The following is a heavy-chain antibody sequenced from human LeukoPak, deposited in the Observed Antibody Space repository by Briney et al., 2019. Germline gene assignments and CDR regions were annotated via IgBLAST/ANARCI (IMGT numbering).Heavy chain of an antibody. CDR3: ARLYGNYQNYFDY. CDR2: IYYRSNY. CDR1: GGSISTITNY. D-gene: IGHD1-7*01. J-gene: IGHJ4*02. V-gene: IGHV4-39*07. Sequence: AETLCLSCTASGGSISTITNYWGWMRPPPGQGLEWVGRIYYRSNYFYNPSLKRRVTISVDTSKNQCSLKLRSVTAADTAVYYCARLYGNYQNYFDYWGQGTLVTVSS.